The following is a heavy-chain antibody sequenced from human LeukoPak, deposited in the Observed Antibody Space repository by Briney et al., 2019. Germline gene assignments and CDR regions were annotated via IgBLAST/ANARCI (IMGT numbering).Heavy chain of an antibody. Sequence: GGSLRLSCAASGFTFNNYAMSWVRQAPGRGLEWVSAISSGGDYTNSADSVKGRFTISRDNSRNTLYLQMNSLRAEDTAEYYCAKVEYTSSWYGVGSLDYWGQGTLVTVSA. J-gene: IGHJ4*02. V-gene: IGHV3-23*01. CDR3: AKVEYTSSWYGVGSLDY. CDR1: GFTFNNYA. D-gene: IGHD6-13*01. CDR2: ISSGGDYT.